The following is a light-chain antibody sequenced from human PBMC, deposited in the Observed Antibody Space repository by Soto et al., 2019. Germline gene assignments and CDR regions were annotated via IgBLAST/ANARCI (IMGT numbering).Light chain of an antibody. V-gene: IGKV1-33*01. J-gene: IGKJ5*01. CDR1: QDISNF. CDR3: QQFDNLPIT. Sequence: DIQMTQSPSSLSASVGDRVTIICQASQDISNFLNWYQQNPGKAPKLLIYDSSNLETGVPSRFSGSGSGTHFSFTISSLQPEDIATYYCQQFDNLPITFGQGTRLEIK. CDR2: DSS.